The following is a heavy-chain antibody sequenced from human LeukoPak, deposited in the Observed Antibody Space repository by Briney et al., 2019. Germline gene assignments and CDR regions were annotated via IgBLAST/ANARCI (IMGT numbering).Heavy chain of an antibody. CDR3: AFPGGSGWSFDY. CDR1: GFTFSSYG. V-gene: IGHV3-30*02. CDR2: IRYDGSNK. J-gene: IGHJ4*02. Sequence: SGGSLRLSCAASGFTFSSYGMHWVRQAPGKGLEWVAFIRYDGSNKYYADSVKGRFTISRDNSKNTLYLRMKSLRAEDTAVYYCAFPGGSGWSFDYWGQGTLVTVSS. D-gene: IGHD6-19*01.